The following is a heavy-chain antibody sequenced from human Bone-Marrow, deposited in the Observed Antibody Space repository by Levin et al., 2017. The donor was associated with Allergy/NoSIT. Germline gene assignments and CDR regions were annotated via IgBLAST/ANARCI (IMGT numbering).Heavy chain of an antibody. CDR3: ARGVGTSWFDP. CDR1: GYNFIDYT. Sequence: GESLKISCKASGYNFIDYTIHWLRQAPGQRLEWMGWISNGNIKYSQKFQDRVTLTRDTSARTSYMELGSLISEDTAVYYCARGVGTSWFDPWGQGSLVTVSS. CDR2: ISNGNI. J-gene: IGHJ5*02. V-gene: IGHV1-3*01. D-gene: IGHD1-26*01.